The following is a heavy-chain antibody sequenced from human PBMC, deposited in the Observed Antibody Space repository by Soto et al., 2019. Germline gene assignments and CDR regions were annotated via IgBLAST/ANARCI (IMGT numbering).Heavy chain of an antibody. J-gene: IGHJ5*02. CDR3: ARGRGRVTGTTTGWFDP. V-gene: IGHV4-34*01. Sequence: KPSETLSLTCAVYGGSFSGYYWSWIRQPPGKGLEWIGEINHSGSTNYNPSLKSRVTISVDTSKNQFSLKLSSVTAADTAVYYCARGRGRVTGTTTGWFDPWGPGTPVTVSS. D-gene: IGHD1-7*01. CDR1: GGSFSGYY. CDR2: INHSGST.